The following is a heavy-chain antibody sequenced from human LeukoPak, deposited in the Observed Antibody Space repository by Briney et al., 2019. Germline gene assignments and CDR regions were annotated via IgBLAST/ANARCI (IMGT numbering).Heavy chain of an antibody. CDR3: ARDGGHYDILTGYFDTGNHFDY. Sequence: GGSLRLFCAASGFTFSSYGMHWARQAPGKGLEWVAVIWYDGSNKYYADSVKGRFTISRDNSKNTLYLQMNSLRAEDTAVYYCARDGGHYDILTGYFDTGNHFDYWGQGTLVTVSS. CDR2: IWYDGSNK. CDR1: GFTFSSYG. D-gene: IGHD3-9*01. J-gene: IGHJ4*02. V-gene: IGHV3-33*01.